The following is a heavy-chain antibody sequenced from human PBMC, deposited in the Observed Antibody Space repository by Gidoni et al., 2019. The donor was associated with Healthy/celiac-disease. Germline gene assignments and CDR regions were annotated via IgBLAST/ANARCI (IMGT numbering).Heavy chain of an antibody. J-gene: IGHJ4*02. CDR2: ISGSRCIT. Sequence: EVQLLESGGGLVQPGGSLRLSCAASGFTFSSYALSWVRQAPGKWLECVSAISGSRCITYYADSVKGRFTSARDNSKNTLYLQMNSLRAEETAVYDCAKVSSRAVVVVAAIFQPGGFDYWGQGTLVTVSS. V-gene: IGHV3-23*01. CDR1: GFTFSSYA. CDR3: AKVSSRAVVVVAAIFQPGGFDY. D-gene: IGHD2-15*01.